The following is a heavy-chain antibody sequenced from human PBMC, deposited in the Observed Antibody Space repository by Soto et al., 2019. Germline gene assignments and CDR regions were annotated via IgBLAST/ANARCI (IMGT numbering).Heavy chain of an antibody. CDR1: GFTFSSYA. J-gene: IGHJ4*02. D-gene: IGHD3-22*01. V-gene: IGHV3-23*01. Sequence: GGSLRLSSAASGFTFSSYAMSWVRQAPGKGLEGVSAISGSGGSTYYADSVKGRFTISRDNSKNTLYLQMNSLRAEDTAVYYCAKDPSRTYYYDSSGYPFDYWGQGTQGTVST. CDR3: AKDPSRTYYYDSSGYPFDY. CDR2: ISGSGGST.